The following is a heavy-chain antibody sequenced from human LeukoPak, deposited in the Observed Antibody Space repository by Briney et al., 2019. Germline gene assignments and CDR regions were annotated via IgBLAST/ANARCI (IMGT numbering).Heavy chain of an antibody. CDR1: GFTFTGYF. D-gene: IGHD2-15*01. CDR2: INPNSGGT. J-gene: IGHJ4*02. V-gene: IGHV1-2*02. CDR3: ARALYCRGGSCYGSMEKYYFDY. Sequence: GASVKVSCKTSGFTFTGYFVHWVGQAPGQGLEWMGWINPNSGGTDNAQKFQGRVTMTRDTSLSTAYMELNRLRYDDTAVYFCARALYCRGGSCYGSMEKYYFDYWGQGTLVTVSS.